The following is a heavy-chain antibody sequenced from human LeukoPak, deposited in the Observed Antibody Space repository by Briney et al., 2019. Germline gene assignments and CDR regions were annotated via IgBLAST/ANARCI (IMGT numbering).Heavy chain of an antibody. CDR3: ATGAGTNDIDY. V-gene: IGHV4-59*01. CDR2: IYYSEST. J-gene: IGHJ4*02. D-gene: IGHD1-1*01. Sequence: SETLSLTCTVPGGSISSYYWSWIRQPPGKGLEWIGYIYYSESTNYNPSLKSRVAISVDTSKNQFSLKLSSVTAEDTAVYYCATGAGTNDIDYWGQGTLVTVSS. CDR1: GGSISSYY.